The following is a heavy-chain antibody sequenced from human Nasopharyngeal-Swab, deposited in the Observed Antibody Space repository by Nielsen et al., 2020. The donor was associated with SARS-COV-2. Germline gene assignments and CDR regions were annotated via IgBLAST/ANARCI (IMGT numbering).Heavy chain of an antibody. Sequence: SETLSPTCAVYGGSFSGSYWSWIRQPPGKGLEWIGEINHSGSTNYNPSLKSRVTISVDTSKNQFSLKLSSVTAADTAVYYCARLGWLQLPDDYWGQGTLVTVSS. J-gene: IGHJ4*02. CDR2: INHSGST. V-gene: IGHV4-34*01. CDR3: ARLGWLQLPDDY. D-gene: IGHD5-24*01. CDR1: GGSFSGSY.